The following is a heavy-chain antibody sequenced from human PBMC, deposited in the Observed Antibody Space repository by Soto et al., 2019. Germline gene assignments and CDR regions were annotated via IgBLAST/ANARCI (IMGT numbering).Heavy chain of an antibody. CDR2: IYYSGST. J-gene: IGHJ1*01. CDR3: ARAATYYDILTGYYNLSYFQH. D-gene: IGHD3-9*01. CDR1: GGSISSGDYY. Sequence: PSETLSLTCTVSGGSISSGDYYWSWIRQPPGKGLEWIGYIYYSGSTYYNPSLKSRVTISVDTSKNQFSLKLSSATAADTAVYYCARAATYYDILTGYYNLSYFQHWGQGTLVTVSS. V-gene: IGHV4-30-4*01.